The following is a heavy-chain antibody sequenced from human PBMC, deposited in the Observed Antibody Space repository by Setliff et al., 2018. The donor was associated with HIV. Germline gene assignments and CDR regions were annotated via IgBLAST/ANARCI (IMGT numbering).Heavy chain of an antibody. Sequence: LSLSCAVSGFTFSSYPMTWVRQAPGKGLEWVSVIYSGGSTYYADSVKGRFTISRDNSENTLYLQMNGLRVEDSAIYYCAKDSRPDYWGQGTLVTVSS. CDR2: IYSGGST. CDR3: AKDSRPDY. CDR1: GFTFSSYP. V-gene: IGHV3-23*03. J-gene: IGHJ4*02.